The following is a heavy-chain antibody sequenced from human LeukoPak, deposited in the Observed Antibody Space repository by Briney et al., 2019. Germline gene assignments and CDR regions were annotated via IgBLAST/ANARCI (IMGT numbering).Heavy chain of an antibody. CDR3: AGTELGYCTVTGCPLES. V-gene: IGHV4-59*01. CDR2: VYYDGYP. Sequence: SDTLSLTCNVSGASLSSYFWSWIRQPPGKGLEWIGYVYYDGYPNYSPSLRSRITISVEKSKSQFSLNLRSVTAADTALYFCAGTELGYCTVTGCPLESWGQGTLVTVSS. CDR1: GASLSSYF. J-gene: IGHJ4*02. D-gene: IGHD2-8*02.